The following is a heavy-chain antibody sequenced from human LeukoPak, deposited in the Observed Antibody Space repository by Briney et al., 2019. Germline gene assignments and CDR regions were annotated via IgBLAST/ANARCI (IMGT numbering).Heavy chain of an antibody. J-gene: IGHJ4*02. D-gene: IGHD5-12*01. Sequence: GGSLRLSCAASGFTFSGSSMHWVRQASGKGLEWVGRIRSKGNSYATAYAASGRGIFTSSRDDSKKTAYLQMNSLKTEDTAVYYCTRPLWGYSGYDSTRQAYWGQGTLVTVSS. CDR3: TRPLWGYSGYDSTRQAY. CDR2: IRSKGNSYAT. V-gene: IGHV3-73*01. CDR1: GFTFSGSS.